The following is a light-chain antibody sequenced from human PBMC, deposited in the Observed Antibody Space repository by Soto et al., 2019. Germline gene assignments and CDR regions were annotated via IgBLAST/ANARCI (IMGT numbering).Light chain of an antibody. CDR3: SSYTSSSTL. J-gene: IGLJ1*01. V-gene: IGLV2-14*01. CDR2: DVS. CDR1: RSDVGGYNY. Sequence: QSALTQPASVYGSPGQSITISCTGTRSDVGGYNYVSWYQQHPGKAPKLMIYDVSNRPSGVSNRFSGSKSGNTASLTISGLQAEDEADYYCSSYTSSSTLFGTGTKVTVL.